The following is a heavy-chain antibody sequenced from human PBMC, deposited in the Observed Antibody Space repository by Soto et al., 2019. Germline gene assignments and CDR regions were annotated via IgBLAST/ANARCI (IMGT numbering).Heavy chain of an antibody. CDR3: ASHIIVVPAASVYGMDV. D-gene: IGHD2-2*01. V-gene: IGHV3-30-3*01. Sequence: PGGSLRLSCAASGFTFSSYAMYWVRQAPGKGLEWVAVISYDGSNKYYADSVKGRFTISRDNSKNTLYLQMNSLRAEDTAVYYCASHIIVVPAASVYGMDVWGQGTTVTVSS. J-gene: IGHJ6*02. CDR1: GFTFSSYA. CDR2: ISYDGSNK.